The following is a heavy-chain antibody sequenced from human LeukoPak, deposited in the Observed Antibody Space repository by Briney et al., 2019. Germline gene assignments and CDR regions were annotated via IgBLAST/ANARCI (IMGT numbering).Heavy chain of an antibody. V-gene: IGHV3-21*01. D-gene: IGHD2-2*01. CDR3: ARGMPYYFDY. Sequence: GGSLRLSCAASGFTFSSYSINWVRQAPGKGMEWVSSSSSSSSYIYYADSVKGRFTISRDNAKNSLYLQMNSLRAEDTAVYYCARGMPYYFDYWGQGTLVTVSS. J-gene: IGHJ4*02. CDR2: SSSSSSYI. CDR1: GFTFSSYS.